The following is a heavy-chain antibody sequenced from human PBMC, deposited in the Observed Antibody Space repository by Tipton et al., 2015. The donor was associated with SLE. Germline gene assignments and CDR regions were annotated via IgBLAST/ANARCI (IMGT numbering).Heavy chain of an antibody. CDR3: AKTEFLASSGRNYFDY. CDR1: GFTFSSYG. CDR2: IRYDGSNE. V-gene: IGHV3-30*02. Sequence: QLVQSGGGVVQPGGSLRLSCEASGFTFSSYGMHWVRQAPGKGLEWVAFIRYDGSNEHYADSVKGRFTISRDNSKNTLYLQMNSLRADDTAVYYCAKTEFLASSGRNYFDYWGLGTLVTVSS. D-gene: IGHD6-13*01. J-gene: IGHJ4*02.